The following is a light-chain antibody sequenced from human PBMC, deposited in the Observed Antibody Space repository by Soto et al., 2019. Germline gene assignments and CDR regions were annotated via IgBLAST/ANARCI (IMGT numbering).Light chain of an antibody. Sequence: QSVLTQPPSVSGASGQRITISCTGNSSNIGAGYDVHWYQQLPGTAPQLLIFGNSIRPSGVPDRFSGSKSGTSASLAITGLQAEDEADYYCQSFDSTVSGSWVFGGGTKLTVL. CDR3: QSFDSTVSGSWV. CDR2: GNS. V-gene: IGLV1-40*01. J-gene: IGLJ3*02. CDR1: SSNIGAGYD.